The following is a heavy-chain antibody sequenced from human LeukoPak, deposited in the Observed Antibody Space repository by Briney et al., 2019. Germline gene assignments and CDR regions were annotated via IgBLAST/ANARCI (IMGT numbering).Heavy chain of an antibody. CDR2: IRYDGSNK. CDR1: GFTFSSYG. V-gene: IGHV3-30*02. CDR3: ARDGLVYATHLFDY. Sequence: GGSLRLSCAASGFTFSSYGMHWVRQAPGKGLEWVAFIRYDGSNKYYADSVKGRFTISRDNSKNTLYLQMNSLRAEDTAVYYCARDGLVYATHLFDYWGQGTLVTVSS. D-gene: IGHD2-8*01. J-gene: IGHJ4*02.